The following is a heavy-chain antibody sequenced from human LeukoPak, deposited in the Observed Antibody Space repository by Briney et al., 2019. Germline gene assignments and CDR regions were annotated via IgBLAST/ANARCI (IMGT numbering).Heavy chain of an antibody. CDR2: IYYSGST. V-gene: IGHV4-31*11. Sequence: PSETLSLTCAVSGGSISSGGYYWSWIRQHPGKGLEWIGYIYYSGSTYYNPSLKSRVTISVDTSKNQFSLKLSSVTAADTAVYYCAREGGLDSSGYRYFDYWGQGTLVTVSS. D-gene: IGHD3-22*01. CDR1: GGSISSGGYY. CDR3: AREGGLDSSGYRYFDY. J-gene: IGHJ4*02.